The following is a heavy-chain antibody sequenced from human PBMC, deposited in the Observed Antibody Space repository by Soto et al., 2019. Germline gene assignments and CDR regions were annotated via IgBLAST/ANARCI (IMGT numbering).Heavy chain of an antibody. V-gene: IGHV4-39*01. CDR2: IFYTGST. J-gene: IGHJ6*03. CDR3: ARHHPQGSYYYYTDV. CDR1: GGSISSSGHY. Sequence: QLQLQESGPGLVKPSETLSLTCTVSGGSISSSGHYWGWVRQPPGKGLEWIGTIFYTGSTYYNPPLKSRVTIAVDTAKNHLSLRLSSVTAADTAVYYCARHHPQGSYYYYTDVWGTGTTVTVSS.